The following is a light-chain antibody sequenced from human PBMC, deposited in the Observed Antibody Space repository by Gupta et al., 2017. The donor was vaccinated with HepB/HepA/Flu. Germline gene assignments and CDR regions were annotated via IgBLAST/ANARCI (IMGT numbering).Light chain of an antibody. V-gene: IGKV2-30*02. CDR3: MQVTHWPPIT. CDR2: EVS. CDR1: QTLVHSDGNTY. J-gene: IGKJ5*01. Sequence: DIVMTQSPLSLPVTLGQPASISCRSSQTLVHSDGNTYLHWFQQRPGQSPRRLIYEVSKRDSGVTDRFSGSGSGTDFTLKISRGEAEDVAFYYCMQVTHWPPITFGQGTRLEIK.